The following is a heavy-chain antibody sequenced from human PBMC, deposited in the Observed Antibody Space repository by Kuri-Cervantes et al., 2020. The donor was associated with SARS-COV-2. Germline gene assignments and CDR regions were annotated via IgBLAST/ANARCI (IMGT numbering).Heavy chain of an antibody. CDR2: VSSDGTNQ. V-gene: IGHV3-30*04. CDR1: GFTFNTCA. Sequence: GGSLRLSCAASGFTFNTCAMHWVRQAPGKGLEWVAMVSSDGTNQSYVDSVKGRFTISRDNSKNTLHLQIISLRTEDTGVFYCARARVGVFDFWGQGALVTVSS. J-gene: IGHJ4*02. CDR3: ARARVGVFDF. D-gene: IGHD2-21*01.